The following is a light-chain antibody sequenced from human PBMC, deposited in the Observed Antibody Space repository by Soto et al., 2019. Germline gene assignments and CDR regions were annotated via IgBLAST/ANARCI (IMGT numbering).Light chain of an antibody. Sequence: EIVLTQSPGTLSLSPGERATLSCRASQSVSRSYLAWYQQKPGQAPRLLIYGASSRATGIPARFSGSGSGTDFTLTISRLEPEDFAVYYCQQYGSSLRTFGQGTKVEIK. CDR1: QSVSRSY. J-gene: IGKJ1*01. CDR2: GAS. CDR3: QQYGSSLRT. V-gene: IGKV3-20*01.